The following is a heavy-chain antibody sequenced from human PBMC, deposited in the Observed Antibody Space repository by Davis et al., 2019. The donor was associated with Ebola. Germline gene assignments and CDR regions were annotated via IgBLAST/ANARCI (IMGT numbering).Heavy chain of an antibody. J-gene: IGHJ4*02. D-gene: IGHD1-1*01. CDR3: GYNGFDF. CDR2: IYYTGST. Sequence: SETLSLTCTVSGGSISSSGYYWGWIRQPPGKGLEWIGSIYYTGSTYYNPSLTSRVTISVDTSKNQFSLKLSSVTAADTAVYYCGYNGFDFWGQGTLVTVSS. V-gene: IGHV4-39*01. CDR1: GGSISSSGYY.